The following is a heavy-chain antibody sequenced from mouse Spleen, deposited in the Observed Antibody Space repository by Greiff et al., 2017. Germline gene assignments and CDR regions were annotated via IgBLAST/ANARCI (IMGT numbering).Heavy chain of an antibody. D-gene: IGHD1-1*01. V-gene: IGHV1-14*01. CDR3: ANYYGSSYFDY. CDR1: GYTFTSYV. J-gene: IGHJ2*01. CDR2: IYPYNDGT. Sequence: VQLKQSGPELVKPGASVKMSCKASGYTFTSYVMHWVKQKPGQGLEWIGYIYPYNDGTKYNEKFKGKATLTSDKSSSTAYMELSSLTSEDSAVYYCANYYGSSYFDYWGQGTTLTVSS.